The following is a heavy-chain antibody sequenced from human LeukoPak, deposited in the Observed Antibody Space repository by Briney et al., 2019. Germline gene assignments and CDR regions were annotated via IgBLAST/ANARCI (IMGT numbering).Heavy chain of an antibody. D-gene: IGHD3-22*01. CDR1: FXXGXYA. J-gene: IGHJ4*02. CDR3: TRALSYYYDSSGYTH. Sequence: FXXGXYAXSXVRQAPGXXLXXXXXXXSKAYGGTTEYAASVKGRFTISRDDSKSIAYLQMNSLKTEDTAVYYCTRALSYYYDSSGYTHWGQGTLVTVSS. CDR2: XXSKAYGGTT. V-gene: IGHV3-49*04.